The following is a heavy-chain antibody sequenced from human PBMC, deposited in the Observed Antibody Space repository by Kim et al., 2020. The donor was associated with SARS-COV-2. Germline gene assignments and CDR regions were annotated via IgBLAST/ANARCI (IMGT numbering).Heavy chain of an antibody. CDR1: GGSINSGGYY. CDR3: ARGDVRGPALSSASDV. CDR2: IYNSGTT. J-gene: IGHJ3*01. V-gene: IGHV4-31*03. D-gene: IGHD6-19*01. Sequence: SETLSLTCTVSGGSINSGGYYWAWVRQQTGKGLEWVAYIYNSGTTHYNPSLKGRVYISMDTSTNQFSLKLSSVTAADTAIYYCARGDVRGPALSSASDV.